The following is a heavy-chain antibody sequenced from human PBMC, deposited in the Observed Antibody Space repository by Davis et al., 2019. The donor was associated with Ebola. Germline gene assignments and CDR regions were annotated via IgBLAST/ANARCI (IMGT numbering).Heavy chain of an antibody. CDR3: ASYIAAFDP. J-gene: IGHJ5*02. V-gene: IGHV4-39*07. D-gene: IGHD6-13*01. Sequence: SETLSLTCTVSGGSISRSSYYWAWIRQPPGKGLEWIGSIYYSGSTNYNPSLKSRVTISVDTSKNQFSLKLSSVTAADTAVYYCASYIAAFDPWGQGTLVTVSS. CDR1: GGSISRSSYY. CDR2: IYYSGST.